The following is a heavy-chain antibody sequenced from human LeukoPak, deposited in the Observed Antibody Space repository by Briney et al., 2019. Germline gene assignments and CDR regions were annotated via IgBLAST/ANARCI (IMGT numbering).Heavy chain of an antibody. CDR3: ARGDGYNDAQYLQH. V-gene: IGHV3-33*01. CDR2: IWYDGSNK. J-gene: IGHJ1*01. Sequence: PGGSLRLSCAASGFTFRSYGMQWVRQARGKGREGVAVIWYDGSNKYYGDSVKGRFTITRDNSKKTLYLQMNSLRVDDTAVYYRARGDGYNDAQYLQHWGQGTLVTVS. D-gene: IGHD5-24*01. CDR1: GFTFRSYG.